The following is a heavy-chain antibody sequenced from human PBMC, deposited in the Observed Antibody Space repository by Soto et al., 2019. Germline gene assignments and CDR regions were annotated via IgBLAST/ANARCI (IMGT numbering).Heavy chain of an antibody. J-gene: IGHJ3*02. CDR3: ARTRDFWSGNDAFDI. CDR1: GGSFSGYY. D-gene: IGHD3-3*01. Sequence: PSETLSLTCAVYGGSFSGYYWSWIRQPPGKGLEWIGEINHSGSTNYNPSLKSRVTISLDTSKNQFSLKLSSVTAADTAVYFCARTRDFWSGNDAFDIWGQGTMVTVSS. V-gene: IGHV4-34*01. CDR2: INHSGST.